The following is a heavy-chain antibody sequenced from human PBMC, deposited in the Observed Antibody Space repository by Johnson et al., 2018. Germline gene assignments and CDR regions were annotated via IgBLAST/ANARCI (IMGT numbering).Heavy chain of an antibody. D-gene: IGHD3-10*02. Sequence: QVQLQESGPGLVKPSETLSVTCTISGGSISNYYWSWIRQPPGKGLEWIGTLYYRGRTNYYPSLKSRVTMSVDTSSNQVSLELTSVTAADTAVYYFAILGSSNNYYYYIDVWGKGTTVTVSS. J-gene: IGHJ6*03. CDR1: GGSISNYY. CDR3: AILGSSNNYYYYIDV. CDR2: LYYRGRT. V-gene: IGHV4-59*01.